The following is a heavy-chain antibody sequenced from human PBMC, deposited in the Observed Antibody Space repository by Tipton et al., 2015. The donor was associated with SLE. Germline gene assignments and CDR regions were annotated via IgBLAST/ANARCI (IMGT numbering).Heavy chain of an antibody. D-gene: IGHD6-13*01. Sequence: GLVKPSETLSLTCAVNGGSFSNYHWTWIRQTPGKGLEWIGEINRSGNTNYNPSLTSRVTMSVGTSKNQFSLKLSSVTAADTAVYYCARRRGSSWYEDYFDYWGQGTLVTVSS. CDR2: INRSGNT. CDR1: GGSFSNYH. V-gene: IGHV4-34*10. CDR3: ARRRGSSWYEDYFDY. J-gene: IGHJ4*02.